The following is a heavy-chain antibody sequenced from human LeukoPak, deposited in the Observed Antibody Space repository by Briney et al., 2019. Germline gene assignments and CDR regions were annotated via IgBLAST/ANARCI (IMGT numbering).Heavy chain of an antibody. CDR2: IIPIFGTA. D-gene: IGHD3-10*01. CDR1: GGTFSSYA. V-gene: IGHV1-69*13. Sequence: SVNVSCKASGGTFSSYAISWVRQAPGQGLEWMGGIIPIFGTANYAQKFQGRVAITADESTSTAYMELSSLRSEDTAVYYCARDVPAATYYKTPGPNWFDPRGQGTLVTVSS. CDR3: ARDVPAATYYKTPGPNWFDP. J-gene: IGHJ5*02.